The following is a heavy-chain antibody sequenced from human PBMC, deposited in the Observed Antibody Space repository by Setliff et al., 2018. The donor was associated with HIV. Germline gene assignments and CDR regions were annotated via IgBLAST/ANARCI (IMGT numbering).Heavy chain of an antibody. CDR2: IYYSGNT. J-gene: IGHJ4*02. Sequence: PSETLSLTCSVSGGPISSSTYFWDWIRQPPGKGLEWIGSIYYSGNTYYNPSLKSRVTISVDTSKRQFSLKLSSVTAGDSALYYCARRRGQKATGWYYFDFWGQGALVT. CDR1: GGPISSSTYF. CDR3: ARRRGQKATGWYYFDF. D-gene: IGHD6-19*01. V-gene: IGHV4-39*01.